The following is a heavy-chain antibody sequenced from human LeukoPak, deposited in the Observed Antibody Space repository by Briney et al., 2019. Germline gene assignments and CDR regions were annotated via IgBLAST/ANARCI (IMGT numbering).Heavy chain of an antibody. J-gene: IGHJ4*02. V-gene: IGHV3-53*01. Sequence: GGSLRLSCAASGLTASHNVNKAMSGVRHAPGKGLEWVSGITTSGSTYYAHSVKGRFTISRDNSKNTLYLQMNSLRAEDTAVYYCARCFDAEGWYYFDYWGQGTLVTVSS. CDR3: ARCFDAEGWYYFDY. CDR1: GLTASHNV. CDR2: ITTSGST. D-gene: IGHD2-15*01.